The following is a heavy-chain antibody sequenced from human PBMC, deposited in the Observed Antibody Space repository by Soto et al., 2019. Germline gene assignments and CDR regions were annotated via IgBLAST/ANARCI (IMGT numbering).Heavy chain of an antibody. CDR3: ASRRPGYSSGWYS. CDR1: GYSFTSYW. CDR2: IDPSDSYT. V-gene: IGHV5-10-1*01. J-gene: IGHJ4*02. Sequence: GESLKISCKGSGYSFTSYWISWVRQMPGKGLEWMGRIDPSDSYTNYSPSFQGHVTISADKSISTAYLQWSSLKASDTAMYYCASRRPGYSSGWYSWGQGTLVTAPQ. D-gene: IGHD6-19*01.